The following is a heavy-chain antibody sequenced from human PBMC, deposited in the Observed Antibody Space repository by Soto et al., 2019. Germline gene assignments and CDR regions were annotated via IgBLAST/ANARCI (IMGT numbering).Heavy chain of an antibody. V-gene: IGHV1-2*02. CDR2: INPNSGGT. D-gene: IGHD3-3*01. CDR1: GYTFTGYY. Sequence: ASVKVSCKASGYTFTGYYMHWVRQAPGQGLEWMGWINPNSGGTNYAQKFQGRVTVTRDTSISTAYMELSRLRSDDTAVYYCARDTRPTLGPFDIWGQGTMVTVSS. J-gene: IGHJ3*02. CDR3: ARDTRPTLGPFDI.